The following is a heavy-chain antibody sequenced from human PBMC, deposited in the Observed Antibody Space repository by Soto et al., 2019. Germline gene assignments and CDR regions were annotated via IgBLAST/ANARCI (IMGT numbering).Heavy chain of an antibody. CDR1: GASLSRGGYY. V-gene: IGHV4-31*03. CDR3: ARERNVAAVPSHFDY. D-gene: IGHD6-19*01. J-gene: IGHJ4*02. Sequence: SSETLSLTCTVSGASLSRGGYYWSWIRQHPGKGLEWIGYIYYRGHTYNNPSLDSRVTISVDTSENQFSLKLSSVTAADTAVYYCARERNVAAVPSHFDYWGQGTLVTVSS. CDR2: IYYRGHT.